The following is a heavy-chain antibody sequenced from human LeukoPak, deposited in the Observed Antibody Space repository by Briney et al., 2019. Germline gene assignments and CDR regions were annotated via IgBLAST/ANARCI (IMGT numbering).Heavy chain of an antibody. J-gene: IGHJ6*02. Sequence: GGSLRLSCAASGFTFSSYNMNWVRQAPGKGLEWVSYISSSTSTIYYAESVKGRFTISRDNAKNSLYLQMNSLRDEDTAVYYCARDSRRIAASCYYGMDVWGQGTTVTVSS. CDR3: ARDSRRIAASCYYGMDV. V-gene: IGHV3-48*02. CDR2: ISSSTSTI. CDR1: GFTFSSYN. D-gene: IGHD6-13*01.